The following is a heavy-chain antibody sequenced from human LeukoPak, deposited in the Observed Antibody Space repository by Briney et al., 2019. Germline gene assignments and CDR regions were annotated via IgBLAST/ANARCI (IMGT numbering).Heavy chain of an antibody. J-gene: IGHJ4*02. D-gene: IGHD4-23*01. CDR1: GFTFSRYG. Sequence: GGSLRLSCAASGFTFSRYGIHWVRQAPGKGLEWVAVISYDGSKKSYADSVKGRFTISRNDSKNTLYVQMNSLRAEDTAVYYCARGAHKRDDYGGFFDYWGQGTLVTVSS. CDR3: ARGAHKRDDYGGFFDY. V-gene: IGHV3-30*03. CDR2: ISYDGSKK.